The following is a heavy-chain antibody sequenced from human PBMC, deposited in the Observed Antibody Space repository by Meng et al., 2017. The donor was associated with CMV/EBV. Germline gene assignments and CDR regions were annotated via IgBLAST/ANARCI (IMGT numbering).Heavy chain of an antibody. CDR2: IYSGGSNT. CDR3: AAEHRY. CDR1: GFTFSSYA. D-gene: IGHD1/OR15-1a*01. Sequence: GGSLRLSCAASGFTFSSYAMSWVRQAPGKGLEWVSVIYSGGSNTYYADSVKGRFTISRDNSKNSLYLQMNSLRAEDTAVYYCAAEHRYWGQGTLVTVSS. J-gene: IGHJ4*02. V-gene: IGHV3-23*03.